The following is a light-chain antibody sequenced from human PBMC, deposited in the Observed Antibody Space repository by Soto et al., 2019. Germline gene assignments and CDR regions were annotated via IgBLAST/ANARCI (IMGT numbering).Light chain of an antibody. CDR3: QQFKSYPPT. V-gene: IGKV1-13*02. CDR1: QGISSA. Sequence: AIQLTQSPSSLSASVGDRVTITCRASQGISSALAWYQQKPQRAPELLISDASTLESGVPSRFSGSGSGTDFTLTISSLQPEDFATYFCQQFKSYPPTFGPGTRVDIK. CDR2: DAS. J-gene: IGKJ3*01.